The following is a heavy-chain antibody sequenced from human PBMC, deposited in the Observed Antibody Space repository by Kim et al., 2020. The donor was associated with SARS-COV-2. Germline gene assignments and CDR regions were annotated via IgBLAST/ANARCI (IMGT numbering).Heavy chain of an antibody. CDR3: ARGEQQLVLGPYYYGMDV. Sequence: GGSLRLSCAASGFTFDDYGMSWVRQAPGKGLEWVSGINWNGGSTGYADSVKGRFTISRDNAKNSLYLQMNSLRAEDTALYHCARGEQQLVLGPYYYGMDVWGQGTTVTVSS. CDR1: GFTFDDYG. V-gene: IGHV3-20*01. D-gene: IGHD6-13*01. J-gene: IGHJ6*02. CDR2: INWNGGST.